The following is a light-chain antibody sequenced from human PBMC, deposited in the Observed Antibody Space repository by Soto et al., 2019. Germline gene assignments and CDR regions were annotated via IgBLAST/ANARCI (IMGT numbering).Light chain of an antibody. CDR2: DAS. Sequence: EIVLTQSPGTLSLSPGERATLSCRASQSVSSNLAWHQQKPGQAPRIPMYDASNRATGIPARFSGSGSGTDFTLTISSLEPEDFAVYYCQQRSNWPPAFGQGTRLEIK. CDR3: QQRSNWPPA. CDR1: QSVSSN. J-gene: IGKJ5*01. V-gene: IGKV3-11*01.